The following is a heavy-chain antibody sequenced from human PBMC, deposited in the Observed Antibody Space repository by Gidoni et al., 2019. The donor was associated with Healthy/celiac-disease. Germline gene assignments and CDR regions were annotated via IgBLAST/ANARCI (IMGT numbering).Heavy chain of an antibody. CDR2: ISAYNGNT. CDR3: ARDRTTPNPKNWFDP. CDR1: GYTFTSYG. V-gene: IGHV1-18*01. D-gene: IGHD4-4*01. Sequence: QVQLVQSGAEVKKPGASVKVSCQASGYTFTSYGISWVRQAPGQGLEWMGWISAYNGNTNYAQKLQGRVTMTTDTSTSTAYMELRSLRSDDTAVYYCARDRTTPNPKNWFDPWGQGTLVTVSS. J-gene: IGHJ5*02.